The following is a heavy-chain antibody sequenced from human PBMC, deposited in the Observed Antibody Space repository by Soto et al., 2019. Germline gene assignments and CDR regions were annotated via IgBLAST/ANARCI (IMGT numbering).Heavy chain of an antibody. Sequence: EVQLLESGGDLVQPGGSLRLSCAASGFTFSSYTMNWVRQAPGKGLEWVSGISVSGDSTYYADSVKGRFTISRDSSKNTLFLQMNSLTTEDTAIYYCARRRVNYPFDYWGQGTLVTVSS. J-gene: IGHJ4*02. CDR1: GFTFSSYT. D-gene: IGHD3-10*01. CDR2: ISVSGDST. CDR3: ARRRVNYPFDY. V-gene: IGHV3-23*01.